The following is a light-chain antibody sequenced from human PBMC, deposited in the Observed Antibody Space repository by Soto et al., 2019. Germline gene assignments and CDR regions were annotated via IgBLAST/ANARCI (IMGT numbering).Light chain of an antibody. Sequence: EIVLTQSPGTLSLSPGERATLSCRASQSVSSSYLAWYQQKSGQAPRLLIYGASGRATAIPDRFSGSGSGTDFTLTISSLEPKDFAVYYCQQYGSSPMYTFGHGTKLEIK. CDR1: QSVSSSY. J-gene: IGKJ2*01. V-gene: IGKV3-20*01. CDR2: GAS. CDR3: QQYGSSPMYT.